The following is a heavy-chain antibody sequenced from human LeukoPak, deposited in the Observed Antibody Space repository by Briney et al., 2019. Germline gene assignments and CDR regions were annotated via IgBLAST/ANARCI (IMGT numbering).Heavy chain of an antibody. CDR3: ATTGSDYYDSSGYYFDY. Sequence: GGSLRLSCAASGFTFSSYAMSWVRQAPGKGLEWVSYISSSGSTIYYADSVKGRFTISRDNAKNSLYLQMNSLRAEDTAVYYCATTGSDYYDSSGYYFDYWDQGTLVTVSS. CDR1: GFTFSSYA. J-gene: IGHJ4*02. D-gene: IGHD3-22*01. V-gene: IGHV3-48*04. CDR2: ISSSGSTI.